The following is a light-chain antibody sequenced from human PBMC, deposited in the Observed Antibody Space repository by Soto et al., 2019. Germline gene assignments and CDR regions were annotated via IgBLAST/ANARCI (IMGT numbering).Light chain of an antibody. CDR3: QQYGSPPPWT. V-gene: IGKV3-20*01. Sequence: EIVLTQSPGTLSLSPGERVTLSFSASQSVTSSYLAWYQQKPGQAPRLLIYDASSRATGIPDRFSGSGSGTDFTLTISRLEPEDFAVYYCQQYGSPPPWTFGQGTKVDIK. J-gene: IGKJ1*01. CDR1: QSVTSSY. CDR2: DAS.